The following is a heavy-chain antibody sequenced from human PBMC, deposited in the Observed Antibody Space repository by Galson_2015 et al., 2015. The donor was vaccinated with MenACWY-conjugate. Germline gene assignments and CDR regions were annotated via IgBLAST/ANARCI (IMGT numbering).Heavy chain of an antibody. CDR2: IYYSGST. CDR1: GGSISSSSYY. D-gene: IGHD3-22*01. Sequence: ATLSLPCTVSGGSISSSSYYWGWIRQPPGKGLEWIGSIYYSGSTYYNPSLKSRVTISVDTSKNQFSLKLSSVTAADTAVYYCARETPYYDSSGYYFGDYFDYWGQGTLVTVSS. V-gene: IGHV4-39*02. CDR3: ARETPYYDSSGYYFGDYFDY. J-gene: IGHJ4*02.